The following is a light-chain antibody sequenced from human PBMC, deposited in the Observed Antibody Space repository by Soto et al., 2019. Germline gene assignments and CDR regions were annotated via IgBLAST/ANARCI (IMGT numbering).Light chain of an antibody. J-gene: IGLJ2*01. V-gene: IGLV1-44*01. CDR1: SSNIGSNT. CDR3: AAWDDSLNVV. CDR2: SNN. Sequence: QSVLTQPPSASGTPGQRVTISCSGSSSNIGSNTVNWYQQLPGTAPKLLIYSNNQRPSGVPDRFSGSKSGTSASLAISGLQSEDEADYYCAAWDDSLNVVFGGGTKLHRP.